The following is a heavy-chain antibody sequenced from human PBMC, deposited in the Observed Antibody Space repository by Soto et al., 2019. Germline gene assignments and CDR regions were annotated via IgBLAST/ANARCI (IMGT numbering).Heavy chain of an antibody. V-gene: IGHV3-15*01. CDR2: IKSKTDGGTT. D-gene: IGHD3-10*01. J-gene: IGHJ6*02. Sequence: PGGSLRLSCAASGFTFSNAWMSWVRQAPGKGLEWVGRIKSKTDGGTTDYAAPVKGRFTISKDDSKNTLYLQMNSLKTEDTAVYYCTTRLLWFGEAGMDVWGQGTTVTVSS. CDR3: TTRLLWFGEAGMDV. CDR1: GFTFSNAW.